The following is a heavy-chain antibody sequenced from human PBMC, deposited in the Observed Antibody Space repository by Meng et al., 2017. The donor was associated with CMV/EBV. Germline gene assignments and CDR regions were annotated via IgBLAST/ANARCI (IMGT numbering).Heavy chain of an antibody. CDR2: IIPSFGTA. D-gene: IGHD5-24*01. CDR3: AREIRRWLQLYYYYYGMDV. V-gene: IGHV1-69*05. J-gene: IGHJ6*02. Sequence: SSVKVSCKDSGGTFSSYAISLVRQAPGQGLEWPGGIIPSFGTANYAQKFQGRVTITTDESTSTAYMELSSLRSEDTAVYYCAREIRRWLQLYYYYYGMDVWGQGTTVTVSS. CDR1: GGTFSSYA.